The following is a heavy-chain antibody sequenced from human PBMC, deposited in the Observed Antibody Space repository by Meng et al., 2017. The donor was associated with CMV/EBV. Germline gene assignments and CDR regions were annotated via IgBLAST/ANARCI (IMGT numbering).Heavy chain of an antibody. CDR2: INPNSGGT. Sequence: ASVQVSYKASGYTFTSYYMHWVRQAPGQGLEWMGWINPNSGGTNYAQKFQGRVTMTRDTSISTAYMELSRLRSDDTAVYYCARGVIAVAGTYDYWGQGTLVTVSS. V-gene: IGHV1-2*02. J-gene: IGHJ4*02. CDR1: GYTFTSYY. D-gene: IGHD6-19*01. CDR3: ARGVIAVAGTYDY.